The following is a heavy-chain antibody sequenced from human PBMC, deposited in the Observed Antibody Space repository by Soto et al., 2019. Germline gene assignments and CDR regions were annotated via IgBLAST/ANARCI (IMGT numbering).Heavy chain of an antibody. D-gene: IGHD1-20*01. J-gene: IGHJ6*02. V-gene: IGHV1-18*04. CDR3: ARDRYNQTPLYYYYGMDV. Sequence: GASVKVSFKASGYTFTSYGISWLRQAPGQGLEWMGWISAYNGNTNYAQKLQGRVTMTTDTSTSTAYMELRSLRSDDTAVYYCARDRYNQTPLYYYYGMDVWGQGTTVTVSS. CDR1: GYTFTSYG. CDR2: ISAYNGNT.